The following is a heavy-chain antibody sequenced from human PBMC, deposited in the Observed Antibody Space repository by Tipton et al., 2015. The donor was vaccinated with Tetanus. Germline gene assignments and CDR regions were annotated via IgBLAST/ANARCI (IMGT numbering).Heavy chain of an antibody. J-gene: IGHJ6*02. CDR2: INYSGTT. CDR1: GGSINRYY. CDR3: ARHKDYYFYVMDV. V-gene: IGHV4-59*08. Sequence: TLSLTCTVSGGSINRYYWSWIRQSPGKGLEWIGYINYSGTTNYASSLQSRVIISVDTSKNQFSLKLNSVTAADTAVYYCARHKDYYFYVMDVWGQGTTVTVSS.